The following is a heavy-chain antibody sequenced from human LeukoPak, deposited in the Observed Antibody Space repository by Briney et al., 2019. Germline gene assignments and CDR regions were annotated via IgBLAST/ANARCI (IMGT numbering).Heavy chain of an antibody. CDR3: ARQASAGLDY. J-gene: IGHJ4*02. D-gene: IGHD6-13*01. V-gene: IGHV3-66*02. Sequence: PGGSLRLSCAASGFTVGDTYMSWVRQAPGKDLEWVSVVYSGGRTFYADSVKGRFTISRDSSKNTAYLQMNSLRVDDTAVYYCARQASAGLDYWGQGTLVTVSS. CDR1: GFTVGDTY. CDR2: VYSGGRT.